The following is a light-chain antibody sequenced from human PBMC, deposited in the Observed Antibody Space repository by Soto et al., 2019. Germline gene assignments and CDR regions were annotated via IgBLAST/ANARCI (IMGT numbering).Light chain of an antibody. CDR2: AAS. Sequence: DTQMTQSPSSLSASVGDRVTITCRASQSISSYLNWYQQKPGKAPKLLIYAASSLQSGVPSRFSGSGSGTDFTLTISSLQPEDSATYYCQQSYSTPQTFGQGTKVEIK. CDR1: QSISSY. CDR3: QQSYSTPQT. J-gene: IGKJ1*01. V-gene: IGKV1-39*01.